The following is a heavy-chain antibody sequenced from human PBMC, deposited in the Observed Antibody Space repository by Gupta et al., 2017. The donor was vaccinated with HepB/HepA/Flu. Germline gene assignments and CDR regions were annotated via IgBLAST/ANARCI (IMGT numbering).Heavy chain of an antibody. J-gene: IGHJ4*02. Sequence: QMQLVQSGPEVKKPATSEKVSCKAAGFRFTRSALQWFRQARGQRLEWIGWIVVGSGKTNYAQKFQERVTITRDMSKSKAYMELSSLRSEDTAVYYCAADSSGTTVTHPGDYWGQGTLVTVSS. CDR2: IVVGSGKT. V-gene: IGHV1-58*01. CDR3: AADSSGTTVTHPGDY. CDR1: GFRFTRSA. D-gene: IGHD4-17*01.